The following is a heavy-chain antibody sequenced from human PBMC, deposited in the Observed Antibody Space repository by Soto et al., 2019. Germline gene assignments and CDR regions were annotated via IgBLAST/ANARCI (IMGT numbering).Heavy chain of an antibody. D-gene: IGHD4-17*01. Sequence: GASVKVSCKVSGYTPTELSIHWVRQAPGKGLEWMGGFDPEDGETIYAQKFQGRVTMTEDTSTDTAYMELSSLRSEDTAVYYCAAPRVTTVRGRDDAFDIWGQGTMVTVSS. CDR2: FDPEDGET. CDR3: AAPRVTTVRGRDDAFDI. CDR1: GYTPTELS. J-gene: IGHJ3*02. V-gene: IGHV1-24*01.